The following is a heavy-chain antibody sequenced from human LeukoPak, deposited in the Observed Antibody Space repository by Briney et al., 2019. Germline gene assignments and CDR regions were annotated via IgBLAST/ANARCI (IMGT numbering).Heavy chain of an antibody. Sequence: PGGSLRLSCAASGFTFSSYGMHWVRQAPGKGLEWVAVIWYDGSNKYYADSVKGRFTISRDNSKNTLYLQMNSLRAEDTAVYYCAREAGTVVATSFDCWGQGTLVTVSS. J-gene: IGHJ4*02. V-gene: IGHV3-33*01. CDR3: AREAGTVVATSFDC. CDR1: GFTFSSYG. D-gene: IGHD4-23*01. CDR2: IWYDGSNK.